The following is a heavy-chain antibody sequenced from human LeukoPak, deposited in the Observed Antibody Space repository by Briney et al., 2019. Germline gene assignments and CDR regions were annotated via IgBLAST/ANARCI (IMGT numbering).Heavy chain of an antibody. CDR2: INGDGKDT. CDR3: ARGGSSGWPDYFDH. V-gene: IGHV3-74*01. D-gene: IGHD6-19*01. Sequence: GGSLRLSCAASGFTLSTYWMHWVRQVPGKGLLWVSRINGDGKDTPYADFVKGRFTISRDNAKNVVYLQMNSLRVEDTGVYYCARGGSSGWPDYFDHWGQGALVTVSS. CDR1: GFTLSTYW. J-gene: IGHJ4*02.